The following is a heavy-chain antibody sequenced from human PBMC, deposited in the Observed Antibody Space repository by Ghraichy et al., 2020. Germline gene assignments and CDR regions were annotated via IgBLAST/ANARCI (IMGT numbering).Heavy chain of an antibody. J-gene: IGHJ4*02. CDR3: ARAYSSTYPYYFDC. D-gene: IGHD6-19*01. V-gene: IGHV4-59*01. CDR1: GGSISSYY. CDR2: IFYSGTT. Sequence: SETLSLTCTVSGGSISSYYWSWLRQPPGKGLEWIGYIFYSGTTNHNPSLQSRVTISVDPSKNQFSLELSSGTAADTAVYYCARAYSSTYPYYFDCWGQGTLVTVSS.